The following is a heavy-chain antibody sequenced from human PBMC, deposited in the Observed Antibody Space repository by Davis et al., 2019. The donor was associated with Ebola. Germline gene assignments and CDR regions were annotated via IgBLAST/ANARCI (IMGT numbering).Heavy chain of an antibody. J-gene: IGHJ4*02. CDR3: TRDFQAHLNYYSDS. Sequence: GESLKISCAASGFTFSSYDMNWVRQAPGKGLEWVSFIRTGYTTTVYYAESVKGRFTGSRDNAKNSLYLQLNDLRDEDTAVYYCTRDFQAHLNYYSDSWGQGTLVTVSS. CDR2: IRTGYTTTV. CDR1: GFTFSSYD. V-gene: IGHV3-48*02.